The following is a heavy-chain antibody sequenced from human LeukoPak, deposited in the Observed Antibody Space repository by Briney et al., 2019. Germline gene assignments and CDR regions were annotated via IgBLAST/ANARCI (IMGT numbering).Heavy chain of an antibody. V-gene: IGHV4-38-2*01. CDR3: ACSWSTGDYYFDY. J-gene: IGHJ4*02. CDR1: GGSFSGYY. D-gene: IGHD6-13*01. CDR2: IYHSGST. Sequence: SETLSLTCAVYGGSFSGYYWGCIRQPPGKGLEWIGSIYHSGSTYYNPSLKSRVTISVDTSKNQFSLKLSSVTAADTAVYYCACSWSTGDYYFDYWGQGTLVTVSS.